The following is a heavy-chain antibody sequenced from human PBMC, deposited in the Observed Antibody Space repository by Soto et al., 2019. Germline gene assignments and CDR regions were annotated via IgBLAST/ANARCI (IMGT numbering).Heavy chain of an antibody. J-gene: IGHJ6*02. D-gene: IGHD3-3*01. V-gene: IGHV3-23*01. CDR2: ISGSGGST. CDR3: AKAQKTYYDFWSGPERNYYYYGMDV. Sequence: PGGSLRLSCAASGFTFSSYAMSWVRKAPGKGLEWVSAISGSGGSTYYADSVKGRFTISRDNSKNTLYLQMNSLRAEDTAVYYCAKAQKTYYDFWSGPERNYYYYGMDVWGQGTTVTVSS. CDR1: GFTFSSYA.